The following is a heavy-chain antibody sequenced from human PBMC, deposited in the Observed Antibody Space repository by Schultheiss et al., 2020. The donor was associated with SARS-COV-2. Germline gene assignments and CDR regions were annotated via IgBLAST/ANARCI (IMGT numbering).Heavy chain of an antibody. CDR1: GGTFSSYA. V-gene: IGHV3-23*01. Sequence: SCKASGGTFSSYAMSWVRQAPGKGLEWVSAISGSGGSTYYADSVKGRFTISRDNSKNTLYLQMNSLRAEDTAVYYCAKDIRVQYYYYGMDVWGQGTTVTVSS. J-gene: IGHJ6*02. CDR3: AKDIRVQYYYYGMDV. CDR2: ISGSGGST. D-gene: IGHD2-21*01.